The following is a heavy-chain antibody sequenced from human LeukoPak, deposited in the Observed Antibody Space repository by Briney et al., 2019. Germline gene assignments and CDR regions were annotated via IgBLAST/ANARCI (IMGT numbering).Heavy chain of an antibody. V-gene: IGHV4-61*02. CDR1: GDSISSGDYY. CDR3: ARGPYSYDSSGAFDI. J-gene: IGHJ3*02. CDR2: TSSSGST. D-gene: IGHD3-22*01. Sequence: SQTLSLTCTVSGDSISSGDYYWSWIRQPAGKGLEWIGRTSSSGSTNYNPSLKSRVTISVDTSKNQFSLKLSSVTAADTAVYFCARGPYSYDSSGAFDIWGQGTMVTVSS.